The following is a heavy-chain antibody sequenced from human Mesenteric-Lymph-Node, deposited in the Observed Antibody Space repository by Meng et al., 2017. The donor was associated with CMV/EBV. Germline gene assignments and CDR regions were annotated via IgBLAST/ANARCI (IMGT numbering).Heavy chain of an antibody. J-gene: IGHJ6*02. D-gene: IGHD3-3*01. CDR2: IYHSGNT. Sequence: SETLSLTCTVSGYSISGGYYWGWIRQPPGKGLEWIGNIYHSGNTYYNPSLKSRVTISLDTSKNQFSLKLSSVTAADTAVYYCAREGGSEAIFGGGSMDVWGQGTTVTAP. CDR3: AREGGSEAIFGGGSMDV. CDR1: GYSISGGYY. V-gene: IGHV4-38-2*02.